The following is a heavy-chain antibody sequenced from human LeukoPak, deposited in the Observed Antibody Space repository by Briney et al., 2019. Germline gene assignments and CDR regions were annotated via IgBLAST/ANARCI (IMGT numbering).Heavy chain of an antibody. V-gene: IGHV3-53*01. Sequence: GGSLRLSCAASGFTVSTTYMSWVRQAPGKGLEWVSVIYSGGSTYYADSVKGRFTISRDNAQNSLYLQMNSLRAEDTALYYCARGVSYYGTGGLDYWGQGTLVTVSS. J-gene: IGHJ4*02. CDR3: ARGVSYYGTGGLDY. D-gene: IGHD2-8*02. CDR1: GFTVSTTY. CDR2: IYSGGST.